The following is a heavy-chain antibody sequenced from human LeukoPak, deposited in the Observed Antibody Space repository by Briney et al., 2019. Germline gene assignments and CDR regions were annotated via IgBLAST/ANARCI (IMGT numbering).Heavy chain of an antibody. V-gene: IGHV1-2*02. CDR1: GDTFTDYY. Sequence: GASVKVSCKASGDTFTDYYIHWVRQAPGQGLEWMGWINPNSGATNYAQKFQGRVTMTRDTSISTAYMALSTLRSDDTAVYYCATASGRFSPIDYWGQGALVTVSS. D-gene: IGHD3-10*01. CDR3: ATASGRFSPIDY. CDR2: INPNSGAT. J-gene: IGHJ4*02.